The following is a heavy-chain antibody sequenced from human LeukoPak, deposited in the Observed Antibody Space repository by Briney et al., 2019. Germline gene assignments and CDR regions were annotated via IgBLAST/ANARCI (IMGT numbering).Heavy chain of an antibody. CDR2: ISAYNGHT. J-gene: IGHJ4*02. CDR3: ARDLTHRRNYDNSGYQIVPAF. D-gene: IGHD3-22*01. Sequence: ASVKVSCKASGYTFTGYYIHWVRQAPGQGLEWMGWISAYNGHTRYVQKLQDRVTMTTDTSTSTAYMDLRSLRSDDTAVYYCARDLTHRRNYDNSGYQIVPAFWGQGTLVTVSS. V-gene: IGHV1-18*04. CDR1: GYTFTGYY.